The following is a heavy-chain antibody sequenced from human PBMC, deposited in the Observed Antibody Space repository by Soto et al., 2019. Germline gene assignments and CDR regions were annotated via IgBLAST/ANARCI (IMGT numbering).Heavy chain of an antibody. CDR3: ARHFSVAGTNGDY. D-gene: IGHD6-19*01. CDR2: IYYSGST. CDR1: GGSISSSSYY. Sequence: PSETLSLTCAVSGGSISSSSYYWGWIRQPPGKGLEWIGSIYYSGSTYYNPSLKSRVTISVDTSKNQFSLKLSSVTAADTAVYYCARHFSVAGTNGDYWGQGTLVTVSS. V-gene: IGHV4-39*01. J-gene: IGHJ4*02.